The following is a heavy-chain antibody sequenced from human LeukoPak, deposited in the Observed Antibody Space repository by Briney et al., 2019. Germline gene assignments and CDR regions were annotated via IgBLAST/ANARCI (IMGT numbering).Heavy chain of an antibody. CDR2: IYYSGST. V-gene: IGHV4-39*01. Sequence: SETLSLTSTVSGGSISSSSYYWGWIRQPPGKGLEWIGRIYYSGSTYYNPSLKSRVTISVDTSKNPCCLKLSSVTAADTAVYYWARHSPTYSSGWYVFDYWGQGTLVTVSS. J-gene: IGHJ4*02. D-gene: IGHD6-19*01. CDR3: ARHSPTYSSGWYVFDY. CDR1: GGSISSSSYY.